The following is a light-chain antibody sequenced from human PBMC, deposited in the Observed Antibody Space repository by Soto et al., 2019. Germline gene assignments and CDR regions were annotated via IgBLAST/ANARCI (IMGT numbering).Light chain of an antibody. CDR3: GSYTISSTLMI. V-gene: IGLV2-14*03. J-gene: IGLJ2*01. Sequence: QSALTQPASVSGSPGQSITISCSGTPSDIGAYNYVSWYQHLPGKAPTVIIYDVTNRPSGVSSRSSGSKSGTTASLTISGLQAEDEANYYCGSYTISSTLMIFGGGTKLTVL. CDR1: PSDIGAYNY. CDR2: DVT.